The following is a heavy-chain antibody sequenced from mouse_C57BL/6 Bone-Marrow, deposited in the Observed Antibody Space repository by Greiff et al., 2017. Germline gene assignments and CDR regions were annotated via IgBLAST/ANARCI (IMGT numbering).Heavy chain of an antibody. CDR1: GYTFTSYD. J-gene: IGHJ1*03. D-gene: IGHD1-1*01. CDR2: IYPSDGST. V-gene: IGHV1-85*01. CDR3: AREEIPFTVARYFDV. Sequence: VQLQQSGPELVKPGASVKLSCKASGYTFTSYDINWVKQRPGQGLEWIGWIYPSDGSTKYNEKFKGKATLTVDTSSSTAYMELHSLTSEDSAVYFWAREEIPFTVARYFDVWGTGTTVTVSS.